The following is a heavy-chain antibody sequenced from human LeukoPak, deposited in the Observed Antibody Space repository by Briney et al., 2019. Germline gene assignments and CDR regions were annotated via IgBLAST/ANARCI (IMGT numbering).Heavy chain of an antibody. Sequence: GASLRLSCTASGFTFNYYAMSWVRQAPGKGLEWVSAISGSGGSTNYADSVKGRFTISRDNSKNTLYLQMNSLSAEDTAVYYCAKDGGVRGGVYWGQGTLVTVSS. CDR3: AKDGGVRGGVY. J-gene: IGHJ4*02. V-gene: IGHV3-23*01. D-gene: IGHD3-10*01. CDR2: ISGSGGST. CDR1: GFTFNYYA.